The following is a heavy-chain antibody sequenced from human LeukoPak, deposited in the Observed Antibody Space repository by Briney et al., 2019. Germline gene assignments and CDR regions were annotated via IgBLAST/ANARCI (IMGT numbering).Heavy chain of an antibody. CDR2: IIPIFGTA. Sequence: ASVKVSCKASGGTFSSYAISWVRQAPGQGLEWMGGIIPIFGTANYAQKFQGRVTITADESTSTAYMELSSLRSEDTAVYYCARDQGIAVAGNLDYWGQGTLVTVSS. CDR3: ARDQGIAVAGNLDY. CDR1: GGTFSSYA. V-gene: IGHV1-69*13. D-gene: IGHD6-19*01. J-gene: IGHJ4*02.